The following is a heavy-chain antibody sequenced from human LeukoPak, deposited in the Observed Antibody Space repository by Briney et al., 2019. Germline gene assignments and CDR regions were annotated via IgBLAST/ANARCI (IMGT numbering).Heavy chain of an antibody. CDR1: GFTVSSNY. CDR3: AREFVGGYYLDY. V-gene: IGHV3-66*02. J-gene: IGHJ4*02. Sequence: SGGSLSLSCAASGFTVSSNYMSWVRQAPGKGLEWVSVIYSGGSTYYADSVKGRFTISRDNSKNTLYLQMNSLRAEDTAVYYCAREFVGGYYLDYWGQGTLVTVSS. D-gene: IGHD3-22*01. CDR2: IYSGGST.